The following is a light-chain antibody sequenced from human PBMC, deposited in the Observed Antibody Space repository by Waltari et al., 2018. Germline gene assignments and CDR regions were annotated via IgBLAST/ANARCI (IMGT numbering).Light chain of an antibody. CDR1: QNLNTF. Sequence: DIQMTQSPSTVSASLGDRVTITCRASQNLNTFLSWYQQKPGAVPNLLSYDASTLERGVPSRFSGSGSGTHFTLTISGLQPDDFATYYCQQYYDYPINFGQGTRL. CDR3: QQYYDYPIN. CDR2: DAS. V-gene: IGKV1-5*01. J-gene: IGKJ5*01.